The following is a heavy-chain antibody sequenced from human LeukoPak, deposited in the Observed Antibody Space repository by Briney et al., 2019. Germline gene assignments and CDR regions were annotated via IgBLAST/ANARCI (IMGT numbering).Heavy chain of an antibody. Sequence: AGGSLRLSCAASEFTFVRYAMNWVRQAPGKGLEWVSYISSSSFKIGYADSVKGRFTISRYNSKNSLYLQMDSLRVEDTAVYYCVRDPSYGSSWYYYMDVWGKGTTVTVSS. J-gene: IGHJ6*03. CDR2: ISSSSFKI. D-gene: IGHD6-13*01. CDR1: EFTFVRYA. V-gene: IGHV3-48*01. CDR3: VRDPSYGSSWYYYMDV.